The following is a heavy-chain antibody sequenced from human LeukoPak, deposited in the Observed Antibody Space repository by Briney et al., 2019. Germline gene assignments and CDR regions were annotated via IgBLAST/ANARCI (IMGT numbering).Heavy chain of an antibody. CDR2: ISWNSGSI. V-gene: IGHV3-9*01. Sequence: PGRSLRLSCAASGFTFDDYAMHWVRQAPGKGLEWVSGISWNSGSIGYADSVKGRFTISRDNAKNSLYLQMNSPRAEDTALYYCALIAVAGNGQVYWGQGTLVTVSS. CDR1: GFTFDDYA. J-gene: IGHJ4*02. CDR3: ALIAVAGNGQVY. D-gene: IGHD6-19*01.